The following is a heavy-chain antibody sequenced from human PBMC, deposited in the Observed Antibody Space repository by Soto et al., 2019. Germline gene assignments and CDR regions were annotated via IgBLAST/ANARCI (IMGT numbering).Heavy chain of an antibody. V-gene: IGHV3-30*18. J-gene: IGHJ6*04. CDR3: AKDLVVPNYYYKSTQKNYSDCGMDI. CDR2: ISYDGSNK. Sequence: GGSLRLSCAASGFTFSSYGMHWVRQAPGKGLEWVAVISYDGSNKYYADSVKGRFTISRDNSKNTLYLQMNSLRAEDTAVYYCAKDLVVPNYYYKSTQKNYSDCGMDISGDGTTVTTSS. CDR1: GFTFSSYG. D-gene: IGHD3-22*01.